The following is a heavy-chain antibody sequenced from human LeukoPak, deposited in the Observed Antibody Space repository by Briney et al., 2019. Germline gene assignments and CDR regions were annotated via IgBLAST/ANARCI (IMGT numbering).Heavy chain of an antibody. CDR3: ARVGQQLVWFDP. D-gene: IGHD6-13*01. CDR2: IYYSGST. Sequence: SETLSLTCTASGGSISSYYWSWIRQPPGQGLEWVGYIYYSGSTNYNPSLKSRVTISVDTSKNQFSLKLSSVTAADTAVYYCARVGQQLVWFDPWGQGTLVTVSS. CDR1: GGSISSYY. J-gene: IGHJ5*02. V-gene: IGHV4-59*01.